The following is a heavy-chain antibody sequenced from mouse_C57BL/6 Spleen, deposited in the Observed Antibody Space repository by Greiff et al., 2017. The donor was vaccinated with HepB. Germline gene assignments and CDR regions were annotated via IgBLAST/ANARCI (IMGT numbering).Heavy chain of an antibody. CDR2: ISYDGSN. Sequence: VQLQESGPGLVKPSQSLSLTCSVTGYSITSGYYWNWIRQFPGNKLEWMGYISYDGSNNYNPSLKNRISITRDTSKNQFFLKLNSVTTEDTATYYCARGDGSSPWFAYWGQGTLVTVSA. D-gene: IGHD1-1*01. V-gene: IGHV3-6*01. CDR1: GYSITSGYY. J-gene: IGHJ3*01. CDR3: ARGDGSSPWFAY.